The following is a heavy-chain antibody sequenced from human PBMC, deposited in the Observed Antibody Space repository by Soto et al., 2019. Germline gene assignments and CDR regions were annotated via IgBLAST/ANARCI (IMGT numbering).Heavy chain of an antibody. Sequence: GGSLRLSCAASEFTFSSYWMSWVRQAPGKGLEWVSNIKQDGSEKYYVDSVKGRFTISRDNAKNSLYLQMNSLRAEDTAVYYCAREGTEQLANDYWGQGTLVTVSS. CDR2: IKQDGSEK. J-gene: IGHJ4*02. D-gene: IGHD6-13*01. CDR1: EFTFSSYW. CDR3: AREGTEQLANDY. V-gene: IGHV3-7*01.